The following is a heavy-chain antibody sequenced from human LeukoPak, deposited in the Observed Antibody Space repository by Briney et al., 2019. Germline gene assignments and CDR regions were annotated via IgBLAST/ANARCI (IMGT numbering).Heavy chain of an antibody. CDR2: IRNDASNT. D-gene: IGHD3-10*01. CDR1: GFTFSSYG. V-gene: IGHV3-30*02. Sequence: GGSLRLSCAASGFTFSSYGMHWVRQAPGKGLDWVAYIRNDASNTYYADSVKGRFSISRDNSKDTVYLQMNSLIPEDTAVYYCAKRAGSAWSAGAWGQGTLVTVSS. CDR3: AKRAGSAWSAGA. J-gene: IGHJ5*02.